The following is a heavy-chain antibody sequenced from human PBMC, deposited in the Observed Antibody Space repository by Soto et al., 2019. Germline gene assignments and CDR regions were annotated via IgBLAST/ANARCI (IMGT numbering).Heavy chain of an antibody. CDR3: AKEVIGAPRGLDN. D-gene: IGHD6-6*01. V-gene: IGHV5-51*01. J-gene: IGHJ4*02. Sequence: PGESLKISCKGSGYSFTSYWIGWVRQMPGKGLEWMGIIYPGDSDTRYSPSFQGQVTISXDXXXXTXYXQXXXPKAXDTAMYYCAKEVIGAPRGLDNWGQGTLVTVSS. CDR2: IYPGDSDT. CDR1: GYSFTSYW.